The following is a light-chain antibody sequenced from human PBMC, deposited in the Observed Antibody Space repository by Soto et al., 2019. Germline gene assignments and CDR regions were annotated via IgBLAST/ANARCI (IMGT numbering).Light chain of an antibody. CDR3: QQFGSSLLT. CDR1: QSVSSSY. J-gene: IGKJ4*01. Sequence: EIVLTQSPGTLSLSPGERGTLSCRASQSVSSSYLAWYQQKPGQAPRLLIYAASRRATGIPDRFSGSGSGADFTLTISRXEPEDFAVYYCQQFGSSLLTFGGGTKVDTK. V-gene: IGKV3-20*01. CDR2: AAS.